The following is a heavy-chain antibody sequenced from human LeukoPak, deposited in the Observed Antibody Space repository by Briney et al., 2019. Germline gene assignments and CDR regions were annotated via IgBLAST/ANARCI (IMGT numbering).Heavy chain of an antibody. J-gene: IGHJ4*02. V-gene: IGHV3-23*01. Sequence: GGSLRLSCAASGFTFSSYAMSWVRQAPGKGLEWVSAISGSGGSTYYADSVKGRFTISRDNSKNTLYLQMNSLRAEDTAVYYCAKSSEYYYDSSGSSLFDYWGQGTLVTVSS. CDR3: AKSSEYYYDSSGSSLFDY. CDR1: GFTFSSYA. D-gene: IGHD3-22*01. CDR2: ISGSGGST.